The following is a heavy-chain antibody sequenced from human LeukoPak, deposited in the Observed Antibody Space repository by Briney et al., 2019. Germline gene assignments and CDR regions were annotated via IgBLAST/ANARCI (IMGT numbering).Heavy chain of an antibody. Sequence: ASVKVSCKASGYTFTSYYMHWVRQAPGQGLEWMGIINPSGGSTSYAQKFQGRVTMTTDTSTSTAYMELRSLRSDDTAVYYCARDGSAYYDSRSYFDYWGQGTLVTVSS. V-gene: IGHV1-46*01. CDR1: GYTFTSYY. J-gene: IGHJ4*02. CDR3: ARDGSAYYDSRSYFDY. D-gene: IGHD3-22*01. CDR2: INPSGGST.